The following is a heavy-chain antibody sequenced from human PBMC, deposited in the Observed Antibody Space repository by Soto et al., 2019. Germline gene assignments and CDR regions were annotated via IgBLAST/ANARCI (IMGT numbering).Heavy chain of an antibody. V-gene: IGHV3-23*01. CDR1: GFTFSSYA. J-gene: IGHJ6*03. CDR2: ISGSGGST. CDR3: AKAGDIVVVPAAAGDYYYMDV. D-gene: IGHD2-2*01. Sequence: EVQLLESRGGLVQPGGSLRLSCAASGFTFSSYAMSWVRQAPGKGLEWVSAISGSGGSTYYADSVKGRFTISRDNSKNTLYLQMNSLRAEDTAVYYCAKAGDIVVVPAAAGDYYYMDVWGKGTTVTVSS.